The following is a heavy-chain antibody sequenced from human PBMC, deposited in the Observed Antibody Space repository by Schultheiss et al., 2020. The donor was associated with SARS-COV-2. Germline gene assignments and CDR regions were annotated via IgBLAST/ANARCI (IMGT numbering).Heavy chain of an antibody. V-gene: IGHV1-69*13. Sequence: SVKVSCKASGGTFSSYAISWVRQAPGQGLEWMGGIIPIFGTANYAQKFQGRVTITADESTSTAYMELSSLRSEDTAVYYCARPRVFTVTTGNWFDPWGQGTLVTVSS. D-gene: IGHD4-17*01. J-gene: IGHJ5*02. CDR2: IIPIFGTA. CDR1: GGTFSSYA. CDR3: ARPRVFTVTTGNWFDP.